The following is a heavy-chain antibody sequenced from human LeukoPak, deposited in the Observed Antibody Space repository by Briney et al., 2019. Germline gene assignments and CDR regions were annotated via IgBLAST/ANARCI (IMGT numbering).Heavy chain of an antibody. J-gene: IGHJ5*01. V-gene: IGHV3-7*01. D-gene: IGHD2-21*02. CDR1: GFTFSSDW. CDR3: AKVGLPDALINWIDS. Sequence: GGSLRLSCAVSGFTFSSDWMIWVRQAPGKGLEWVANINPDGSEKNYVDSVRGRFTISRDNAKNSLDLQMNSLRAEDTAVYYCAKVGLPDALINWIDSWGQGTLVTVST. CDR2: INPDGSEK.